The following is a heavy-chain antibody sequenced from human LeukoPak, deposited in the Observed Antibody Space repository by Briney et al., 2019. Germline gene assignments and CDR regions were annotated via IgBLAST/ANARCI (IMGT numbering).Heavy chain of an antibody. Sequence: PGESLRLSCAASGFTVSSNYMSWLRQAPGKRLEWVSVIYSGGGTYYADSVKGRFTISRDNSKNTLYLQMNSLRAEDTAVYYCARVQWLSFDYWGQGTLVTVSS. D-gene: IGHD3-22*01. J-gene: IGHJ4*02. CDR1: GFTVSSNY. V-gene: IGHV3-53*01. CDR3: ARVQWLSFDY. CDR2: IYSGGGT.